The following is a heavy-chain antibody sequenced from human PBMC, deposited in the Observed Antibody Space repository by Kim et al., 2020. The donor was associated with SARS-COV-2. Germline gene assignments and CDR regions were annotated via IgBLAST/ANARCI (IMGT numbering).Heavy chain of an antibody. CDR1: GGSISSSSYY. D-gene: IGHD6-19*01. J-gene: IGHJ4*02. CDR3: ARLKSYSSGWYRPLDFDY. CDR2: IYYSGST. V-gene: IGHV4-39*01. Sequence: SETLSLTCTVSGGSISSSSYYWGWIRQPPGKGLEWIGSIYYSGSTYYNPSLKSRVTISVDTSKNQFSLKLSSVTAADTAVYYCARLKSYSSGWYRPLDFDYWGQGTLVTVSS.